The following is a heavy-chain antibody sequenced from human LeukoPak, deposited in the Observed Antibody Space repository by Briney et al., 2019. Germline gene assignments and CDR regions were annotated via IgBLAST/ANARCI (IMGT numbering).Heavy chain of an antibody. Sequence: ASVKVSCKASGYTFTGYYMHWVRQAPGQGLEWMGWINPNSGGTNYAQKFQGRVTMTRNTSISTAYMELSSLRSEDTAVYYCARGDSRIGSSSWYNWFDPWGQGTLVTVSS. V-gene: IGHV1-2*02. CDR1: GYTFTGYY. CDR3: ARGDSRIGSSSWYNWFDP. J-gene: IGHJ5*02. D-gene: IGHD6-13*01. CDR2: INPNSGGT.